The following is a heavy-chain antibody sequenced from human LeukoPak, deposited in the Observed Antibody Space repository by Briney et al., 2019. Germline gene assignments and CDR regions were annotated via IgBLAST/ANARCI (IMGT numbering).Heavy chain of an antibody. CDR1: GGSISSSNW. J-gene: IGHJ4*02. Sequence: PSGTLSLTCAVSGGSISSSNWWSWVRQPPGKGLEWIGEIYHSGSTNYNPSLKSRVTISSDTSKNQFSLRLGSVTAADTAVYYCARDMWSGSSRLLDSWGQGTLVTVSS. D-gene: IGHD6-13*01. CDR2: IYHSGST. V-gene: IGHV4-4*02. CDR3: ARDMWSGSSRLLDS.